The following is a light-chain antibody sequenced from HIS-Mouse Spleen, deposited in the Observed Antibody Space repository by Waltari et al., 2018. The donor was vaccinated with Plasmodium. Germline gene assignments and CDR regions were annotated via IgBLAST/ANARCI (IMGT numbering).Light chain of an antibody. CDR3: QAWDSSTVV. CDR1: NLGDKY. J-gene: IGLJ2*01. CDR2: QDS. Sequence: SYELTQPPSVFVSPGQTDSITSSGSNLGDKYACWYQQKPGQSPVLVIYQDSKRPPGIPERFSGSNSGNTATLTISGTQAMDEADYYCQAWDSSTVVFGGGTKLTVL. V-gene: IGLV3-1*01.